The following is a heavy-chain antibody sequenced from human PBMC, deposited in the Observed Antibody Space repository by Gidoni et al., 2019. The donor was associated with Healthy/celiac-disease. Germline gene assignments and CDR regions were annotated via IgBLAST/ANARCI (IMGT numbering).Heavy chain of an antibody. D-gene: IGHD6-19*01. Sequence: EVQLLESGGGLVQPGGSLRLSCAASGFPFSNYAMSWVRQAPGKGLGWVSTISGSGGNTYYADSVKGRFTVSRDNSKNTLDLQMNSLRAEDTAVYYCTKDYRFDRYSSGWHWGQGTLVTVSS. CDR3: TKDYRFDRYSSGWH. CDR2: ISGSGGNT. V-gene: IGHV3-23*01. J-gene: IGHJ4*02. CDR1: GFPFSNYA.